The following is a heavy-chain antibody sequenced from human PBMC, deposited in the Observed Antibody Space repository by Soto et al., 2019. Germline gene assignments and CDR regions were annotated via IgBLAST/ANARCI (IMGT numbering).Heavy chain of an antibody. J-gene: IGHJ6*03. V-gene: IGHV3-23*01. CDR3: AKFGRVGAYYDYIWGSYRPYYYYYYYMDV. CDR2: ISGSGGST. CDR1: GFTFSSYA. D-gene: IGHD3-16*02. Sequence: GGSLRLSCAASGFTFSSYAMSWVRQAPGKGLEWVSAISGSGGSTYYADSVKGRFTISRDSSKNTLYLQMNSLRAEDTAVYYCAKFGRVGAYYDYIWGSYRPYYYYYYYMDVWGKGTTVTVSS.